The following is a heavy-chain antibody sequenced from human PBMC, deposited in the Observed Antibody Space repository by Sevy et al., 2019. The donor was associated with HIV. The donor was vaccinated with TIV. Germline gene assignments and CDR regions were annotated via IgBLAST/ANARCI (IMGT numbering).Heavy chain of an antibody. J-gene: IGHJ4*02. V-gene: IGHV3-48*01. CDR2: ISSSSGTI. CDR3: ARDDHWAFDY. D-gene: IGHD7-27*01. CDR1: GSSFSSYS. Sequence: GGSLRLSCVTSGSSFSSYSMNWVRQAPGKGLEWVSYISSSSGTIRYADSVKGRLTISRDNAKNSLFLQMNSLRAEDTAVYYCARDDHWAFDYWGQGALVTVSS.